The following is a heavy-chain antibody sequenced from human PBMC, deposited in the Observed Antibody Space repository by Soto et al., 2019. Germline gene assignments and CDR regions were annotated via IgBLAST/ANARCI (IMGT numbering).Heavy chain of an antibody. V-gene: IGHV1-46*01. CDR2: INPTVHTT. Sequence: APGQGLEWMGKINPTVHTTSYAQKFQGRVTMTSDTSTSTVYMERSSLRSEDTAVYYCARDTRGYSYGPRGYYYYGMDVWGQGTTVTVSS. CDR3: ARDTRGYSYGPRGYYYYGMDV. J-gene: IGHJ6*02. D-gene: IGHD5-18*01.